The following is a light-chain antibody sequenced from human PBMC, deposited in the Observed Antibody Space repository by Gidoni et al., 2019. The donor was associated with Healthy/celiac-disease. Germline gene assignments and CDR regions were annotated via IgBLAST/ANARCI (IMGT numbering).Light chain of an antibody. V-gene: IGLV2-14*01. Sequence: QSALTQPASVSVSPGQSITISCTGTSSDVGGYNYVPWYQQHPGKAPKLMIYEVSNRPSGVSHRFSGSKSGNTASLTISGLQAEDEGDYYCSSYTSSSTPVVFGGGTKLTVL. CDR2: EVS. CDR1: SSDVGGYNY. J-gene: IGLJ3*02. CDR3: SSYTSSSTPVV.